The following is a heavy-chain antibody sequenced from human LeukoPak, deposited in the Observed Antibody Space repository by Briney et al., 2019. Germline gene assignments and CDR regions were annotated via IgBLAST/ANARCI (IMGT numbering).Heavy chain of an antibody. V-gene: IGHV1-2*02. CDR2: INPNSGGT. CDR1: GNTFTGHY. CDR3: ARVVGATDSFDY. J-gene: IGHJ4*02. D-gene: IGHD1-26*01. Sequence: ASVKVSCKASGNTFTGHYFHWVRQAPGQGLEWMGWINPNSGGTNYAQKFQGRVTMTRDTSISTAYMELSRLRSDDTAVYYCARVVGATDSFDYWGQGTLVTVSS.